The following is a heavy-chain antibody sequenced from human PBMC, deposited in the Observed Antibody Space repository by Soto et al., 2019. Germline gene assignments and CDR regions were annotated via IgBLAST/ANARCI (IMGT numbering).Heavy chain of an antibody. D-gene: IGHD3-16*01. CDR1: GFSFSNAW. CDR2: IKRKIDGEKT. J-gene: IGHJ6*02. Sequence: EVQLVESGGGLVKPGGSLRLSCAASGFSFSNAWMNWVRQAPGKGLEWVGRIKRKIDGEKTDYAAPVKGRFTISRDDSKNTLSLQMNSLKADDTAVYYCTTGSFEGVWGQGTTVTVSS. V-gene: IGHV3-15*07. CDR3: TTGSFEGV.